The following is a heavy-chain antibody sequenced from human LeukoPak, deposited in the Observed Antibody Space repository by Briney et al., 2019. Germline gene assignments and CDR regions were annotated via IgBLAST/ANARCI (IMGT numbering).Heavy chain of an antibody. D-gene: IGHD6-25*01. V-gene: IGHV4-30-4*07. CDR1: GDSITSGGYS. CDR2: IHDSGST. Sequence: TLSLTCAVSGDSITSGGYSWSWIRQTPGKGLEWIAYIHDSGSTYNNPSLKSRLSISIDTSKNQFSLKLNSVTAADTAVYYCARVVAAAGNNWFDPWGQGTLVTVS. CDR3: ARVVAAAGNNWFDP. J-gene: IGHJ5*02.